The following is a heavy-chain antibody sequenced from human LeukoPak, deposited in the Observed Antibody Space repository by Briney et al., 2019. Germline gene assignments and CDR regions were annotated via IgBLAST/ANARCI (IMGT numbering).Heavy chain of an antibody. CDR3: AKASDEWNYENWFDP. CDR1: GCTFSSYA. V-gene: IGHV3-23*01. Sequence: GGSLRLSCAASGCTFSSYAMSWVRQAPGKGLEWVSGISGSGGSTYYADSVKGRFTISRDNSKNTLYLQMNSLRAEDTAEYYCAKASDEWNYENWFDPWGQGTLVTVS. J-gene: IGHJ5*02. CDR2: ISGSGGST. D-gene: IGHD1-7*01.